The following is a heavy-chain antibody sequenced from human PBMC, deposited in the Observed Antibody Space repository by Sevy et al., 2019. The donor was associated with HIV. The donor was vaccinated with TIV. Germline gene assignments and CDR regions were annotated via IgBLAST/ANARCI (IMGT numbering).Heavy chain of an antibody. CDR2: ISYDGSNK. CDR3: ARDRIVVVDYYYGMDV. Sequence: GGSLRLSCAASGFTFSSYAMHWVRQAPGKGLEWVAVISYDGSNKYYAYSVKGRFTISRDNSKNTLYLQMNSLGAEDTAVYYCARDRIVVVDYYYGMDVWGQGTTVTVSS. V-gene: IGHV3-30*04. CDR1: GFTFSSYA. D-gene: IGHD2-21*01. J-gene: IGHJ6*02.